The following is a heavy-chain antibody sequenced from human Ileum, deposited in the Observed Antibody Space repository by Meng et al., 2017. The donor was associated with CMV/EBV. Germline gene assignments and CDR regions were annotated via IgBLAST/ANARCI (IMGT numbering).Heavy chain of an antibody. J-gene: IGHJ5*02. V-gene: IGHV4-4*07. D-gene: IGHD3-10*01. CDR2: ICGTGTT. CDR1: GDSRSTSS. Sequence: QVLLQGPGPGLVGPSETLSLTCTVSGDSRSTSSWNWIRQSAGSRLEWIGRICGTGTTNYNPSFKSRVTLSLDKSKNQFSLKLSSVTAADTAVYYCARRIREVREISWENWLAPWGQGTLVTVSS. CDR3: ARRIREVREISWENWLAP.